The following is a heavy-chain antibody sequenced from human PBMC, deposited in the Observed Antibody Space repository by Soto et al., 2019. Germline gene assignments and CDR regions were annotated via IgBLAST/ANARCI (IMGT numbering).Heavy chain of an antibody. CDR2: VYYSGTT. CDR3: ANTFRGDYYFFQH. CDR1: GVSITTSSYF. Sequence: QLQLQESGPGLVKPSETLSLTCTVSGVSITTSSYFWGWIRQPPGKGLEWIGSVYYSGTTYYNPSLKSRVTISVDTSKNQFSLRLTSVTAADTAVYYCANTFRGDYYFFQHWGQGTLVTVSS. D-gene: IGHD2-21*02. V-gene: IGHV4-39*01. J-gene: IGHJ1*01.